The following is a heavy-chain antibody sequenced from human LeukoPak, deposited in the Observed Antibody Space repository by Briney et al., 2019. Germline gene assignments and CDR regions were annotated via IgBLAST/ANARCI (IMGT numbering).Heavy chain of an antibody. J-gene: IGHJ3*02. CDR2: IYYSGST. V-gene: IGHV4-59*01. Sequence: PSETLSLTCTVSGGSISSYYWSWIRQPPGKGLEWIGYIYYSGSTNYNPSLKSRVTISVDTSKNQFSLKLSSVTAADTAVYYCARGGYCSSTSCYKNAFDIWGQGTMVTVSS. CDR3: ARGGYCSSTSCYKNAFDI. CDR1: GGSISSYY. D-gene: IGHD2-2*02.